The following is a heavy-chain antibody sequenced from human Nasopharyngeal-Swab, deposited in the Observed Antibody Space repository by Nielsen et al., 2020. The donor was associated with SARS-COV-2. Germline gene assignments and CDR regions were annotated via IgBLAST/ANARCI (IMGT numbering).Heavy chain of an antibody. CDR1: GLTFNNYN. CDR2: ISSSSSYI. J-gene: IGHJ6*02. D-gene: IGHD3-3*01. V-gene: IGHV3-21*01. Sequence: GESLKISCAASGLTFNNYNFNWVRQAPGKGLEWVSSISSSSSYIYYADSVKGRFTISRDNAKNSLYLQMNSLRAEDTAVYYCARDGLDYDFWSAYCMDVWGQGTTVTVSS. CDR3: ARDGLDYDFWSAYCMDV.